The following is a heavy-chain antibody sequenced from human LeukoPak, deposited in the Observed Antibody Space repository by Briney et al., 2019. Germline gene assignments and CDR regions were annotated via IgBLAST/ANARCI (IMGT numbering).Heavy chain of an antibody. CDR2: IGIVGNT. J-gene: IGHJ4*02. Sequence: GGSLRLSCAASGFTFNNYDMYWVRQATGKGLEWVSGIGIVGNTHYLGSVRGRFIISRENAQNSLYLQMNSVTGGDTAVYYCVRGSNRWYDFDYWGQGTLVTVSS. V-gene: IGHV3-13*04. D-gene: IGHD2-15*01. CDR3: VRGSNRWYDFDY. CDR1: GFTFNNYD.